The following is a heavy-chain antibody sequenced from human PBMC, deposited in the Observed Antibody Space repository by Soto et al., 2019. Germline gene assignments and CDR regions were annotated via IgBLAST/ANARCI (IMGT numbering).Heavy chain of an antibody. CDR3: AKGRRYCSSTSCTLENYSYYYYLNP. Sequence: ASVKVSCKASGYTFTSYDINWVRQATGQGLEWMGWMNPNSGNTGYAQKFQGRVTMTRNTSISTAYMELSSLRSEDTAVYYSAKGRRYCSSTSCTLENYSYYYYLNPWGKGTRVTVSS. CDR2: MNPNSGNT. V-gene: IGHV1-8*01. CDR1: GYTFTSYD. D-gene: IGHD2-2*01. J-gene: IGHJ6*03.